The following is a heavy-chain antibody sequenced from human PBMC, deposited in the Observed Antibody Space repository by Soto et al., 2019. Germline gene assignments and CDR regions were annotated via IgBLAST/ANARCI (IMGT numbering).Heavy chain of an antibody. V-gene: IGHV1-69*06. J-gene: IGHJ6*02. CDR2: IIPIFGTA. CDR3: AKVGCSGTTCRNHWPPLNYHYYYGMDV. CDR1: GGTFSSYA. D-gene: IGHD2-2*01. Sequence: SVKVSCKASGGTFSSYAISWVRQAPGQGLEWMGGIIPIFGTANYAQKFQGRVTITADKSTSTAYMELSSLRSEDTAVYYCAKVGCSGTTCRNHWPPLNYHYYYGMDVWGQGTTVTVSS.